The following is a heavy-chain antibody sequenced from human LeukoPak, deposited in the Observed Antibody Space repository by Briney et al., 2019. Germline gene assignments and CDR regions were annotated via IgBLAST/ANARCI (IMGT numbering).Heavy chain of an antibody. V-gene: IGHV4-30-2*01. CDR2: IYHSGST. Sequence: SETLSLTCAVSGGSTSSGGYSWSWIRQPPGKGLEWIGYIYHSGSTYYNPSLKSRVTISVDRSKNQFSLKLSSVTAADTAVYYCARALLSDFGAFDIWGQGTMVTVSS. D-gene: IGHD3-16*02. CDR3: ARALLSDFGAFDI. CDR1: GGSTSSGGYS. J-gene: IGHJ3*02.